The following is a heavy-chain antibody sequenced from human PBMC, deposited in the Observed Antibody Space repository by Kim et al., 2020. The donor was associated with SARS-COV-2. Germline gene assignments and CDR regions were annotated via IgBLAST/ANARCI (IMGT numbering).Heavy chain of an antibody. J-gene: IGHJ4*02. D-gene: IGHD1-26*01. CDR3: VGVGSGPKVVARDY. CDR2: INQSGST. Sequence: SETLSLTCAVYGGSFSTYYCSWIRQPPGKGLEWMGEINQSGSTKYNPSLKSRVTISVDTSKNQFSLKLSSVTAADTAVYYCVGVGSGPKVVARDYWGQGTLVTVSS. V-gene: IGHV4-34*01. CDR1: GGSFSTYY.